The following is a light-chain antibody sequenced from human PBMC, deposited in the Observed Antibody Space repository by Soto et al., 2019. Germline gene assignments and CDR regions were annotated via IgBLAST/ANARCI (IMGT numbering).Light chain of an antibody. J-gene: IGKJ1*01. V-gene: IGKV2-28*01. CDR3: MQTLQTLWT. CDR1: QSLLYSNGYNY. Sequence: IVMTQSPLSLPVTPGEPASISCRSSQSLLYSNGYNYLDWYLQKPGQSPQLLIYLGSNRASGVPDRFSGSGSGTDFTLKISRVEAEDVGVYYCMQTLQTLWTFGQGTKVEIK. CDR2: LGS.